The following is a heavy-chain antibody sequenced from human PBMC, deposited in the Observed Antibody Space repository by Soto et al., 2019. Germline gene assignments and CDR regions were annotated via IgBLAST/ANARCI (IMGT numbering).Heavy chain of an antibody. J-gene: IGHJ5*02. Sequence: PSETLSLTCTVSGGSIRSDGYYWSWIRQHPGKGLEWIGYIYYSGITYYNPSLKSRVSISADTSNNQFSLKLTSVTAADTAVYYCAGGSSKSWFNPWGQGTLVTVSS. CDR2: IYYSGIT. CDR1: GGSIRSDGYY. D-gene: IGHD6-6*01. CDR3: AGGSSKSWFNP. V-gene: IGHV4-31*03.